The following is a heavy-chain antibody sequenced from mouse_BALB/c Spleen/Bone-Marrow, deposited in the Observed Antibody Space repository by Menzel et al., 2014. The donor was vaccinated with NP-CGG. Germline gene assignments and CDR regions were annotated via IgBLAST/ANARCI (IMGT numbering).Heavy chain of an antibody. CDR1: GYTFTSYL. CDR3: TRTYGNYPAWFAY. CDR2: IYPGSGST. V-gene: IGHV1S22*01. Sequence: LQQSGSELVRPGASVKLSCKASGYTFTSYLIHWVKQRPGQGLEWIRNIYPGSGSTNYDEKFKSKATLTVDTSSSTAYMQLSSLTSEDSAVYYCTRTYGNYPAWFAYWGQGTLVTVSA. D-gene: IGHD2-1*01. J-gene: IGHJ3*01.